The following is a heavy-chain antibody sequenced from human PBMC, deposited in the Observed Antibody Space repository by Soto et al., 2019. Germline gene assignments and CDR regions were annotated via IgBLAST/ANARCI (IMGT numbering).Heavy chain of an antibody. CDR1: GFTFSNYW. D-gene: IGHD3-22*01. J-gene: IGHJ4*02. Sequence: GGSLRLSCAASGFTFSNYWMSWVRQAPGKGLEWVANIKQDGSETYYVDSVKGRFTISRDNTKNSLYLQMNSLRSEDTAVYYCVKEANPFINTLVVLIFDYWGQGT. V-gene: IGHV3-7*04. CDR2: IKQDGSET. CDR3: VKEANPFINTLVVLIFDY.